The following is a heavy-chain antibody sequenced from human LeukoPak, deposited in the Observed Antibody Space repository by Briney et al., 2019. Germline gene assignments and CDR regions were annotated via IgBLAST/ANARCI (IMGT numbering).Heavy chain of an antibody. CDR1: GGSISSYY. Sequence: SETLSLTCTVSGGSISSYYWSWIRQPPGKGLEWIGYIYYSGSTNYNPSLKSRVTISVDRSKNQFSLKLSSVTAADTAVYYCARAALYYYDSSGYWGDAFDIWGQGTMVTVSS. V-gene: IGHV4-59*12. J-gene: IGHJ3*02. CDR2: IYYSGST. CDR3: ARAALYYYDSSGYWGDAFDI. D-gene: IGHD3-22*01.